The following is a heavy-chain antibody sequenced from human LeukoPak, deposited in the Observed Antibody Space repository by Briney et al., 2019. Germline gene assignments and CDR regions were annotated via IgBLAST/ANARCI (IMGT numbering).Heavy chain of an antibody. Sequence: GGSLRLSCAASGFTFSGYAMNWVRQAPGEGVEWVSAISSSGDGTYYADSVQGRFTISRDNSKNTLYLQMNSLRGEDTAVYYCAKDLYFDILTGANDAFDIWGQGTMVTVSS. V-gene: IGHV3-23*01. CDR1: GFTFSGYA. CDR2: ISSSGDGT. J-gene: IGHJ3*02. D-gene: IGHD3-9*01. CDR3: AKDLYFDILTGANDAFDI.